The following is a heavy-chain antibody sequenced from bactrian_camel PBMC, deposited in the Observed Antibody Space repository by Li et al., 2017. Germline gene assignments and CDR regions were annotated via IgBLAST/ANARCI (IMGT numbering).Heavy chain of an antibody. D-gene: IGHD4*01. J-gene: IGHJ4*01. V-gene: IGHV3S53*01. CDR2: RDRLGTN. Sequence: HVQLVESGGGSVEAGGSLELSCSFSKTAPSICMGWFRQAPGNEREGVAARDRLGTNTYADSVKGRFTISKDAVKRVLYLQMNSLKPEDTAMYYCAADTRLTMFPLGQGGYRYWGQGTQVTVS. CDR3: AADTRLTMFPLGQGGYRY. CDR1: KTAPSIC.